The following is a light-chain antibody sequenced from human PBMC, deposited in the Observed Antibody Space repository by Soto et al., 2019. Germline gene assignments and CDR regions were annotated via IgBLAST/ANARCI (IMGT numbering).Light chain of an antibody. V-gene: IGKV1-5*03. Sequence: DIQMTQSPSTLSASVGDRDTITCRASQSISSWLAWYQQKPGKAPKLLIYKASSLESGVPSRFSGSGSGTEFTLTISSLQPDDFATYYCQQYTSHPYTFGQGTKLEIK. CDR1: QSISSW. CDR2: KAS. CDR3: QQYTSHPYT. J-gene: IGKJ2*01.